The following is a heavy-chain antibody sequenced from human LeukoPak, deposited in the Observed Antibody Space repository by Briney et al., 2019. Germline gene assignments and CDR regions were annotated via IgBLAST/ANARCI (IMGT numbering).Heavy chain of an antibody. CDR3: ARADSSSWHNFNY. V-gene: IGHV3-30-3*01. CDR1: GFTFSSYA. D-gene: IGHD6-13*01. CDR2: ISYDGNLK. J-gene: IGHJ4*02. Sequence: PGRSLRLSCAASGFTFSSYAMHWVRQAPGKGLEWVALISYDGNLKYYAKSVEGRFTVSRDNSKNTLYLQMNSLRAEDTAVYYCARADSSSWHNFNYWGQGTLVIVSS.